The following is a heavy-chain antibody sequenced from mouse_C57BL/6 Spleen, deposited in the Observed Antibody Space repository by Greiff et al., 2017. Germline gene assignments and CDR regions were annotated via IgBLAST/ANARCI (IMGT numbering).Heavy chain of an antibody. D-gene: IGHD2-5*01. Sequence: VMLVESGAELVRPGTSVKMSCKASGYTFTNYWIGWAKQRPGHGLEWIGDIYPGGGYTNYNEKFKGKATLSADKSSSTAYMQFSSLTSEDSAIYYCARRSNYEGYYAMDYWGQGTSVTVSS. CDR3: ARRSNYEGYYAMDY. CDR1: GYTFTNYW. CDR2: IYPGGGYT. J-gene: IGHJ4*01. V-gene: IGHV1-63*01.